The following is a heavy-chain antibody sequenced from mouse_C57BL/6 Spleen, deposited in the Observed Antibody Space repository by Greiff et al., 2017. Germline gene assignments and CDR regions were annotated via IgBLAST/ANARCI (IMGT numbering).Heavy chain of an antibody. Sequence: EVQLQQSGPELVKPGASVKISCKASGYTFTDYYMNWVKQSHGKSLEWIGDINPNNGGTSYNQKFKGKATLTVDKSSSTAYMELRSLTSEDSAVYYCARTPYPWGQGTTRTVSS. V-gene: IGHV1-26*01. CDR2: INPNNGGT. CDR3: ARTPYP. CDR1: GYTFTDYY. J-gene: IGHJ2*01.